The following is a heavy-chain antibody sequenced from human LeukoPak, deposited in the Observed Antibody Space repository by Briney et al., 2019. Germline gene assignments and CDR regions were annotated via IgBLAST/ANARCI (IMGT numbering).Heavy chain of an antibody. CDR2: IYYSGST. J-gene: IGHJ4*02. CDR3: ARRATVTRSPFDY. D-gene: IGHD4-17*01. Sequence: SETLSLTCTVSGGSISSSSYYWGWIRQPPGKGLEWIGSIYYSGSTYYNPSLKSRVTISVDTSKNQFSLKLSSVTAADTAVYYCARRATVTRSPFDYWGQGTLVTVSS. CDR1: GGSISSSSYY. V-gene: IGHV4-39*01.